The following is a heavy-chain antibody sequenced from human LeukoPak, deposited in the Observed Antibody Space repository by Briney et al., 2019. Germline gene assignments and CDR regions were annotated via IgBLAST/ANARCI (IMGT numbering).Heavy chain of an antibody. V-gene: IGHV1-69*05. CDR3: AEENDYGDY. D-gene: IGHD2/OR15-2a*01. CDR1: GGTFSSYA. CDR2: IIPIFGTA. Sequence: ASVKVSCKASGGTFSSYAISWVRQAPGQGLEWMGRIIPIFGTANYAQKFQGRVTITTDESTSTAYMELSSLRSEDTAVYYCAEENDYGDYWGQGTLVTDSS. J-gene: IGHJ4*02.